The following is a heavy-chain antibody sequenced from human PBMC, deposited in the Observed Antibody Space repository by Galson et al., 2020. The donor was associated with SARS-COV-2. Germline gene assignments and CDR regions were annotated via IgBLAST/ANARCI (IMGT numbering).Heavy chain of an antibody. J-gene: IGHJ4*02. CDR1: GFIFSSYA. Sequence: GGSLRLSCAASGFIFSSYAMSWVRQAPGKGLEWVSVINTSGGRTHYADSVKGRFTISRDNSKNTLYLQMDSLRAEDTAVYYCTKRVPYYFDFWGQGALVTVSS. CDR2: INTSGGRT. CDR3: TKRVPYYFDF. V-gene: IGHV3-23*01.